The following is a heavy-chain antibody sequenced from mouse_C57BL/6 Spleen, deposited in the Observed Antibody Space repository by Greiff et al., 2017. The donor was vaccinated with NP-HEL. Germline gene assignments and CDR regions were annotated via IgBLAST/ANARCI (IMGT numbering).Heavy chain of an antibody. Sequence: QVQLQQPGAELVKPGASVKLSCKASGYTFTSYWMHWVKQRPGQGLEWIGMIHPNSGSTNYNEKFKSKATLTVDKSSSTAYMQLSSLTSEDSAVYYCARPIYYDYDDAMDYWGQGTSVTVSS. CDR3: ARPIYYDYDDAMDY. CDR1: GYTFTSYW. J-gene: IGHJ4*01. D-gene: IGHD2-4*01. V-gene: IGHV1-64*01. CDR2: IHPNSGST.